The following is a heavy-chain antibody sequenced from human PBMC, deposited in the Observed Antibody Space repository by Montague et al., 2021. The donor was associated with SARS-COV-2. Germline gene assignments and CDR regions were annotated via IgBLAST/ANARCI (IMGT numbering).Heavy chain of an antibody. CDR1: GDSVSSNIAT. CDR3: ARAYCGGDCYFYWYFDL. CDR2: TYYRSKWYN. D-gene: IGHD2-21*02. Sequence: CAISGDSVSSNIATWNWIRQSPSRGLEWLGRTYYRSKWYNDYAVSVKSRVIINSDTSNNRISLQLNSVTPEDTAVYYCARAYCGGDCYFYWYFDLWGRGTRVTVSS. J-gene: IGHJ2*01. V-gene: IGHV6-1*01.